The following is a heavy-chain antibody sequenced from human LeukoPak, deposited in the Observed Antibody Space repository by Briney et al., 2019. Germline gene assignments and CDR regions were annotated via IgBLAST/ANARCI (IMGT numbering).Heavy chain of an antibody. Sequence: GGSLRLSCAVSGFTVSSNYMSCVRQAPGKGLEWVSVIYSGGSTYYADSVKGRFTISRDNSKNTLYLQMNSLRAEDTAVYYCASGEGSYFLDYWGQGTLVTVSS. CDR2: IYSGGST. V-gene: IGHV3-53*01. J-gene: IGHJ4*02. CDR3: ASGEGSYFLDY. CDR1: GFTVSSNY. D-gene: IGHD1-26*01.